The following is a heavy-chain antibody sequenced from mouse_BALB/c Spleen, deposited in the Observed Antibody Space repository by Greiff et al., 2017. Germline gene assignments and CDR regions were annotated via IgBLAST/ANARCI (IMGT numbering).Heavy chain of an antibody. V-gene: IGHV2-9*02. CDR3: ARDLGLLYAMDY. J-gene: IGHJ4*01. Sequence: VQLQESGPGLVAPSQSLSITCTVSGFSLTSYGVHWVRQPPGKGLEWLGVIWAGGSTNYNSALMSRLSISKDNSKGQVFLKMNSLQTDDTAMYYCARDLGLLYAMDYWGQGTSVTVSS. CDR1: GFSLTSYG. CDR2: IWAGGST. D-gene: IGHD3-1*01.